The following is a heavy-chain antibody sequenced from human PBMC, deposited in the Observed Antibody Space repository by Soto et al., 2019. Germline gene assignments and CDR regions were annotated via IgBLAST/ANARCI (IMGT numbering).Heavy chain of an antibody. V-gene: IGHV3-33*01. CDR2: IWYDGSNK. Sequence: GESLKISCAASGFTFSSYGMHWVRQAPGKGLEWVAVIWYDGSNKYYADSVKGRFTISRDNSKNTLYLQMNSLRAEDTAVYYCARDRGDRSSSSWYEHYYYYGMDVWGQGTTVTVSS. CDR1: GFTFSSYG. D-gene: IGHD6-13*01. J-gene: IGHJ6*02. CDR3: ARDRGDRSSSSWYEHYYYYGMDV.